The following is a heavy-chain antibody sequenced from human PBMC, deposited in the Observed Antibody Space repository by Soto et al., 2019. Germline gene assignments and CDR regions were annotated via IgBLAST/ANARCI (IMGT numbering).Heavy chain of an antibody. V-gene: IGHV4-4*02. D-gene: IGHD3-10*01. J-gene: IGHJ4*02. Sequence: QVQLQESGPGLVKPSGTLSLTCAVSGGSISSSNWWSWVRQPPGKGLEWIGEIYHSGSTNYNPSLKSRVTIPVDKSKNQFSLKLSSVTAADTAVYYCASTTNYYGSGSQSFDYWGQGTLVTVSS. CDR1: GGSISSSNW. CDR3: ASTTNYYGSGSQSFDY. CDR2: IYHSGST.